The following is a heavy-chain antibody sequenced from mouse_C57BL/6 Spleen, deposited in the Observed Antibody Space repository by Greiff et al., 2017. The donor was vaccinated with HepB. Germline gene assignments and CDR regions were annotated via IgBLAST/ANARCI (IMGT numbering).Heavy chain of an antibody. CDR1: GFTFSDYY. Sequence: EVKLVESGGGLVQPGGSLKLSCAASGFTFSDYYMYWVRQTPEKRLEWVAYISNGGGSTYYPDTVKGRFTISRDNAKNTLYLQMSRLKSEDTAMYYCARHCYGSSYGYFDVWGTGTTVTVSS. J-gene: IGHJ1*03. V-gene: IGHV5-12*01. D-gene: IGHD1-1*01. CDR3: ARHCYGSSYGYFDV. CDR2: ISNGGGST.